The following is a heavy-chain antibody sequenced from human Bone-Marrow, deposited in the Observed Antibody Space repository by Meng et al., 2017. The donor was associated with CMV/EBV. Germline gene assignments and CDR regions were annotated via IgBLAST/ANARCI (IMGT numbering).Heavy chain of an antibody. D-gene: IGHD2-2*01. V-gene: IGHV1-8*01. Sequence: ASVKVSCKASGYTFTSYDINWVRQATGQGLEWMGWMNPNSGNTGYAQKFQGRVTITADKSTSTAYMELSSLRSEDTAVYYCARDPGWYCSSTSCDYDAFDIWGQGTMVTVSS. CDR3: ARDPGWYCSSTSCDYDAFDI. CDR2: MNPNSGNT. J-gene: IGHJ3*02. CDR1: GYTFTSYD.